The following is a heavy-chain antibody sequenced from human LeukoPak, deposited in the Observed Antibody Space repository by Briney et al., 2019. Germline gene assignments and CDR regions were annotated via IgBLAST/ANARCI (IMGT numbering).Heavy chain of an antibody. CDR1: GGSFSGYY. J-gene: IGHJ4*02. D-gene: IGHD1-26*01. Sequence: PSETLSLTCAVYGGSFSGYYWSWIRQPPGKGLEWIGEINHSGSTNYNPSLKSRVTISVDTSKNQFSLKLSSVTAADTAVYYCASYSGSSRTADYWGQGTLVTVSS. V-gene: IGHV4-34*01. CDR3: ASYSGSSRTADY. CDR2: INHSGST.